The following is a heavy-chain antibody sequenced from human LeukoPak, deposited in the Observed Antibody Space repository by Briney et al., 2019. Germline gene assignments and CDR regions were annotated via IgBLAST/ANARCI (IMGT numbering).Heavy chain of an antibody. Sequence: PGGSLRLSCAASGFTFSSYAMSWVRQAPGKGLEWVSAISGSGGSTYYADSVKGRFTISRDNSKNTLYLQMNSLRAEDTAVYYCAKRGGFYYYYGMDVWGQGTTVTVSS. J-gene: IGHJ6*02. V-gene: IGHV3-23*01. CDR3: AKRGGFYYYYGMDV. CDR2: ISGSGGST. D-gene: IGHD3-16*01. CDR1: GFTFSSYA.